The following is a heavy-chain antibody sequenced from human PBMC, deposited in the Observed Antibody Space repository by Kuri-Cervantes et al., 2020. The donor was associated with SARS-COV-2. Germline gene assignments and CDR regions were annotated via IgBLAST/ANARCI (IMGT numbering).Heavy chain of an antibody. J-gene: IGHJ6*02. CDR1: GFTFSSYG. CDR2: IWYDGSNK. Sequence: GGSLRLSCAASGFTFSSYGMHWVRQAPGKGLEWVAVIWYDGSNKYYADSVKGRFTISRDNAKNSLYLQMNSLRAEDTAVYYCARAEVEMATITLYYYYGMDVWGQGTTVTVSS. CDR3: ARAEVEMATITLYYYYGMDV. D-gene: IGHD5-24*01. V-gene: IGHV3-33*01.